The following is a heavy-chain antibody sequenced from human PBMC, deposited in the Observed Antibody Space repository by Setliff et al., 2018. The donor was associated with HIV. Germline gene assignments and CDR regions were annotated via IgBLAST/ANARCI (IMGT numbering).Heavy chain of an antibody. J-gene: IGHJ4*02. Sequence: PSETLSLTCTVSGGSISSYYWSWIRQPPGKGLEWIGYIYSSGGTDYNPSLKSRVTISKDTSKNQLSLKLTSVTAADTAVYFCAGDYAGSGRPFDYWGQGTLVTVSS. CDR1: GGSISSYY. CDR3: AGDYAGSGRPFDY. V-gene: IGHV4-4*09. D-gene: IGHD4-17*01. CDR2: IYSSGGT.